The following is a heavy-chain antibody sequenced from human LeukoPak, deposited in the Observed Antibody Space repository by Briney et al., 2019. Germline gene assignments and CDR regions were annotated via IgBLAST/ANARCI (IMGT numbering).Heavy chain of an antibody. J-gene: IGHJ4*02. V-gene: IGHV3-23*01. CDR3: AKRGVVIRVILVGFHKEAYYFDS. D-gene: IGHD3-22*01. CDR2: ISGSGGST. CDR1: GFTLSNYG. Sequence: PGGSLRLSCAVSGFTLSNYGMSWVRQAPGKGLEWVAGISGSGGSTNYADSVKGRFTISRDNPKNTLYLQMTSLRAEDTAVYFCAKRGVVIRVILVGFHKEAYYFDSWGQGALVIVSS.